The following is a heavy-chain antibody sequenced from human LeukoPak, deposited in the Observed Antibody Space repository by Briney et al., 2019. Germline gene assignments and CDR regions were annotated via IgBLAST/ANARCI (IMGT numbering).Heavy chain of an antibody. CDR1: GGSFSGYY. J-gene: IGHJ4*02. CDR3: AGRVGATTIDY. V-gene: IGHV4-34*01. CDR2: INHSGST. Sequence: PSETLSLTCAVYGGSFSGYYWSWIRQPPGKGLEWIGEINHSGSTNYNPSLKSRVTISLDTSKNQFSLKLSSVTAADTAVYYCAGRVGATTIDYWGQGTLVTASS. D-gene: IGHD1-26*01.